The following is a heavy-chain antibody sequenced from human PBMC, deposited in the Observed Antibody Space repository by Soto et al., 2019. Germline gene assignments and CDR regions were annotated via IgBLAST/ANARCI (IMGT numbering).Heavy chain of an antibody. CDR3: TRGFYCSSTSCYVDAFNI. V-gene: IGHV3-13*01. D-gene: IGHD2-2*01. Sequence: EVQLVESGGGLVQPGGSLRLSCAASGFTFTTYDMHWVRQVTGKGLEWVSSIGTAGDTHYADSVKGRFTIPRENAKNSLYIQMNSLGAGDTAVYYCTRGFYCSSTSCYVDAFNIWGQGTMVTVSS. CDR1: GFTFTTYD. CDR2: IGTAGDT. J-gene: IGHJ3*02.